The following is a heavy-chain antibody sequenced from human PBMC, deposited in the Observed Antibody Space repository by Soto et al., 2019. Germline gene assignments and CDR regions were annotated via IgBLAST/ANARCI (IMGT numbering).Heavy chain of an antibody. Sequence: EVQLVESGGGLVQPGGSLKLSCAASGFTFSGSAMHWVRQASGKGLEWVGRIRSKANSYATAYAASVKGRFTISRDDSKNTAYLQMNSRQTEDTAVYYCTSGYYYYYMDVWGKGTTVTVSS. CDR2: IRSKANSYAT. CDR1: GFTFSGSA. V-gene: IGHV3-73*01. CDR3: TSGYYYYYMDV. J-gene: IGHJ6*03.